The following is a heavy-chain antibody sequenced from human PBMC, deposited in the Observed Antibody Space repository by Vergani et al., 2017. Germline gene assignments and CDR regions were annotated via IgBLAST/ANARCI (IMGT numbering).Heavy chain of an antibody. CDR3: VKVHYDSSGYFILGYFDY. Sequence: EVQLVESGGGLVQPGGSLRLSCSASGFTFSSYAMHWVRQAPGKGLEYVSAISSNGGSTYYADSVKGRFTISRDNSKNTLYLQMSSLRAEDTAVYYCVKVHYDSSGYFILGYFDYWGQGTLVTVSS. CDR2: ISSNGGST. D-gene: IGHD3-22*01. CDR1: GFTFSSYA. V-gene: IGHV3-64D*06. J-gene: IGHJ4*02.